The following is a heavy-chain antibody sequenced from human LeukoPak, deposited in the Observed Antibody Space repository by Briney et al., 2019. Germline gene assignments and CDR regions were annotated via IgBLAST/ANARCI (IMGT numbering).Heavy chain of an antibody. V-gene: IGHV3-21*01. CDR1: GFTFSSYS. CDR2: ISSSSSSYI. D-gene: IGHD6-13*01. Sequence: GGSLRLSCAASGFTFSSYSMNWVRQAPGKGLEWVSSISSSSSSYIYYADSVKGRFTISRDNAKNSLYLQMNSLRAEDAAVYYCASRLRIAAAGSGNNYWGQGTLVTVSS. CDR3: ASRLRIAAAGSGNNY. J-gene: IGHJ4*02.